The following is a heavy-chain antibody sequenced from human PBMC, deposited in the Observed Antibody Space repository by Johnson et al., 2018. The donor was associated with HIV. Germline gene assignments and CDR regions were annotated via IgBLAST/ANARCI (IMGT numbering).Heavy chain of an antibody. CDR2: IWYDGSNK. CDR1: GFTFSSYG. V-gene: IGHV3-33*03. Sequence: QVQLVESGGGVVQPGRSLRLSCAASGFTFSSYGMHWVRQAPGKGLESVAVIWYDGSNKYYGDSVKGRFTISRDKSKNTLYLQMNSLRAEDTAVYYCAKVSGGVTRDFDIWGQGTMVTVSS. J-gene: IGHJ3*02. D-gene: IGHD1-26*01. CDR3: AKVSGGVTRDFDI.